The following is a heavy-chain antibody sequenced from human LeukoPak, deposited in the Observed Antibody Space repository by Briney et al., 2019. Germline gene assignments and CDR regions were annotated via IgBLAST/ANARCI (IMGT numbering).Heavy chain of an antibody. CDR1: GGSISSSNW. Sequence: SETLSLTCAVSGGSISSSNWWSWVRQPPGKGLEWIGEIYHSGSTNYNPSLKSRVTISVDKSKNQFSLKLSSVTAADTAVYYCARGTGYCSGGSCYSGTAFDYWSQGTLVTVSS. D-gene: IGHD2-15*01. J-gene: IGHJ4*02. CDR2: IYHSGST. CDR3: ARGTGYCSGGSCYSGTAFDY. V-gene: IGHV4-4*02.